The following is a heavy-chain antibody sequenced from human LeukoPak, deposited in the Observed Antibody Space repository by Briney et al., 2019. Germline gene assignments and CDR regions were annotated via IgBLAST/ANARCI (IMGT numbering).Heavy chain of an antibody. D-gene: IGHD5-24*01. J-gene: IGHJ4*02. V-gene: IGHV4-38-2*02. CDR3: ARDIRLQVFDY. CDR1: GYSISSGYY. Sequence: SETLSLTCAVSGYSISSGYYWGWIRQPPGKGLEWIGSIYHSGSTYYNPSLKSRATISVDTSKNQFSLKLSSVTAADTAVYYCARDIRLQVFDYWGQGTLVTVSS. CDR2: IYHSGST.